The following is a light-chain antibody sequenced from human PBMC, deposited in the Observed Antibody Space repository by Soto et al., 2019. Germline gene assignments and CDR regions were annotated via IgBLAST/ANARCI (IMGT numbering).Light chain of an antibody. CDR2: DAS. CDR3: QPPMNWPLP. J-gene: IGKJ5*01. V-gene: IGKV3-11*01. Sequence: EIVVTQSPATLSLSPGERSTLSCSASQSVSSYLSWYQQKPGQAPRLLIYDASNRASGTPDRFSGSGSETDFTLTISSLQPEDFAVYYCQPPMNWPLPFGQGTRLEI. CDR1: QSVSSY.